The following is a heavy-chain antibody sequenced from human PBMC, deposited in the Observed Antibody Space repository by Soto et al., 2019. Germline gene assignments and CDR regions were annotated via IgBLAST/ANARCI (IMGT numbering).Heavy chain of an antibody. V-gene: IGHV4-59*01. J-gene: IGHJ4*02. Sequence: SSETLSLTCTVSGGSISSYYWSWIRQPPGKGLEWIGYIYYSGSTNYNPSLKSRVTISVDTSKNQFSLKLSSVTAADTAVYYCARDLYGDYGSDYWGQGTLVTVS. D-gene: IGHD4-17*01. CDR2: IYYSGST. CDR1: GGSISSYY. CDR3: ARDLYGDYGSDY.